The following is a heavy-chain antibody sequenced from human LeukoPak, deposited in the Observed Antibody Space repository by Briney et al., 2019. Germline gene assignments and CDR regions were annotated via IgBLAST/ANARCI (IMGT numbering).Heavy chain of an antibody. CDR1: GFTFRNAW. V-gene: IGHV3-21*01. J-gene: IGHJ3*02. CDR3: ASKIVVVTPDAFDI. Sequence: GGSLRLSCAASGFTFRNAWMNWVRQAPGKGLEWVSAISGSGGSTYYADSVKGRFTISRDNAKNSLYLQMNSLRAEDTAVYYCASKIVVVTPDAFDIWGQGTMVTVSS. CDR2: ISGSGGST. D-gene: IGHD2-21*02.